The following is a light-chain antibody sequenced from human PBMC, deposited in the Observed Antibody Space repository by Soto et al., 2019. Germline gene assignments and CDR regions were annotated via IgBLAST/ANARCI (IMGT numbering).Light chain of an antibody. V-gene: IGLV1-51*01. J-gene: IGLJ2*01. CDR1: SSNIGNNY. Sequence: QSVLTQPPSVSAAPGQKVTISCCGSSSNIGNNYVSWYQHLPGTAPKLLIYDNNERPSGIPDRFSGSKSGTSATLGITGLQTGDEADYYCGTWDTSLSAVVFGGGTKLTVL. CDR2: DNN. CDR3: GTWDTSLSAVV.